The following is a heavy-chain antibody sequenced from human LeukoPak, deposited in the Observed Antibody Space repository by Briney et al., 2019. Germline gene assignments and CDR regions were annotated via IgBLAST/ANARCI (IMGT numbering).Heavy chain of an antibody. CDR3: AKRGPGSPESGKYYFDY. V-gene: IGHV3-23*01. Sequence: PGGTLRLSCAASGFTFSTYGMTWVRQAPGRGLEWVSAISGSAARTFYADSVKGRFTTSRDNSKNTLSLQMNSLRAEDTAVYYCAKRGPGSPESGKYYFDYWGQGTLVTVSS. CDR2: ISGSAART. D-gene: IGHD3-10*01. J-gene: IGHJ4*02. CDR1: GFTFSTYG.